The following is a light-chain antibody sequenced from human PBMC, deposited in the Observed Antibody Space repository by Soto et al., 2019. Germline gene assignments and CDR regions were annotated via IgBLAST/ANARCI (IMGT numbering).Light chain of an antibody. CDR3: CSYAGVNTFYV. CDR2: GVS. V-gene: IGLV2-23*02. CDR1: SSDVGSYNL. Sequence: QSALTQPASVSGSPRQSITISCTGTSSDVGSYNLVSWYQQHPGKAPKLMIYGVSKRPSGVSDRFSGSKSGDTASLTISGLQAEDEADYYCCSYAGVNTFYVFGTGTKVTVL. J-gene: IGLJ1*01.